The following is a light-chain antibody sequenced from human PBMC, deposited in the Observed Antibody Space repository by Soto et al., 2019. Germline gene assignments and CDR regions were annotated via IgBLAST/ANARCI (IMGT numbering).Light chain of an antibody. CDR1: QSVNSGE. V-gene: IGKV3-20*01. CDR2: GAS. CDR3: QHYHNPPHT. Sequence: EIVLTQSPGTLSLSPGESATLSCRASQSVNSGELVWYQQKPGQAPSLLIYGASNRATGIPDRFSGSGFGTDFPLPITRLEPEDFALYCCQHYHNPPHTLGGGTKVEIK. J-gene: IGKJ4*01.